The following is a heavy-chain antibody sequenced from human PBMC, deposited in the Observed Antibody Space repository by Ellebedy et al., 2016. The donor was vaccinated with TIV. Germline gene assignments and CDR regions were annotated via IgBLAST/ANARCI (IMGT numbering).Heavy chain of an antibody. CDR3: AKSPRPSTVTYFDL. D-gene: IGHD4-17*01. CDR2: ISYEGSNK. V-gene: IGHV3-30*18. Sequence: GGSLRLXXAASGFTFSSYAMHWVRQAPGKGLEWVAFISYEGSNKHYADSVRGRFTISRDNFKNTLFLQLNSLRPEDTAVFYCAKSPRPSTVTYFDLWGQGTLVTVSS. J-gene: IGHJ4*02. CDR1: GFTFSSYA.